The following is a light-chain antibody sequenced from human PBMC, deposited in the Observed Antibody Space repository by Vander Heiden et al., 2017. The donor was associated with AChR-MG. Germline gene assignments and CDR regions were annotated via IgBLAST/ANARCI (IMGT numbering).Light chain of an antibody. Sequence: SSELTQDPAVSVALGQTVRITCQGDSLRRYYARWYQQKPGQAPLLVIYGKNDRPSGIPDRFSGSTSGSSASLTITGAQAEDESDYYCNSRDRSGNLVVFGGGSKLTVL. CDR1: SLRRYY. J-gene: IGLJ2*01. CDR3: NSRDRSGNLVV. CDR2: GKN. V-gene: IGLV3-19*01.